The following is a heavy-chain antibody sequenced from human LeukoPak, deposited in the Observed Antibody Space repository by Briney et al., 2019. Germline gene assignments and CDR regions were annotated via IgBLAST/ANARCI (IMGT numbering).Heavy chain of an antibody. CDR3: ARDADVVVSAAIHPHYYYGMDV. V-gene: IGHV3-11*01. CDR2: ISSSGSTI. D-gene: IGHD2-2*02. J-gene: IGHJ6*02. CDR1: GFTFSDYY. Sequence: PGGSLRLSCAASGFTFSDYYMSWIRQAPGKGLEWVSYISSSGSTIYYADSVKGRFTISRDNAKNSLYLQMNSLRAEDTAVYYCARDADVVVSAAIHPHYYYGMDVWGQGTTVTVSS.